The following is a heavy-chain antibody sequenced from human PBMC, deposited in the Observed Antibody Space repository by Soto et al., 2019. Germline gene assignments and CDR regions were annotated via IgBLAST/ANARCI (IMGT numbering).Heavy chain of an antibody. D-gene: IGHD4-17*01. CDR3: ARDDYGDYYFDY. Sequence: AVRFLRLSWTASGFTCREYGMHWVRQAPGKGLVWVSRMNSDGSSTSYADSVKGRFTISRDNAKNALYLQMNSLRAEDTAVYYCARDDYGDYYFDYWGQGTLVTVSS. V-gene: IGHV3-74*01. CDR1: GFTCREYG. J-gene: IGHJ4*02. CDR2: MNSDGSST.